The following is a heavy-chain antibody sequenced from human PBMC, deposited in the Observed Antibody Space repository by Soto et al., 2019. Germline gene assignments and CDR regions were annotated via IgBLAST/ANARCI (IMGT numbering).Heavy chain of an antibody. Sequence: GGSLRLSCAASGFTFSSYGMYWVRQAPGKGLEWVAVISYDGSSKYYADSVKGRLTISRDNSENTLYLQMNSLRAEDTAVYYCAKGSIVGATKDWFDPWGQGTLVTVSS. V-gene: IGHV3-30*18. J-gene: IGHJ5*02. CDR2: ISYDGSSK. CDR3: AKGSIVGATKDWFDP. D-gene: IGHD1-26*01. CDR1: GFTFSSYG.